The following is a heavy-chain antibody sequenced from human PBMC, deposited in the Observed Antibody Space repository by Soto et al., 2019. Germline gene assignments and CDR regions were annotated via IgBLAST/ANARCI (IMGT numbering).Heavy chain of an antibody. D-gene: IGHD6-13*01. J-gene: IGHJ4*02. CDR2: ITVRGHTT. V-gene: IGHV3-23*01. CDR1: GFSFSSYA. CDR3: ARGLAAGGTGGLTYYFDF. Sequence: VQLLESGGDLVQPGGSLRLSCGASGFSFSSYAMAWVRQVPGKGLEWLSVITVRGHTTYYADSVRGRFTISRDDSRDTLYLQLNSLRGEDTAVYFCARGLAAGGTGGLTYYFDFWGQGTLVTVSP.